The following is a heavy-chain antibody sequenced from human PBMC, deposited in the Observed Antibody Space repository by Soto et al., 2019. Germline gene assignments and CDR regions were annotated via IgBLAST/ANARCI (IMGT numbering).Heavy chain of an antibody. D-gene: IGHD2-21*01. Sequence: QVQLVQSGAEVKKPGSSVKVSCRASGGTFGSYAISWVRQAPGQGLEWMGGIIPMFDTPNCAQRFQGRVTITADESTRTAYMELTSLRSEDTAVYYCARKSHMTSYYGMDVWGKGTTVTVSS. CDR2: IIPMFDTP. V-gene: IGHV1-69*01. CDR3: ARKSHMTSYYGMDV. J-gene: IGHJ6*04. CDR1: GGTFGSYA.